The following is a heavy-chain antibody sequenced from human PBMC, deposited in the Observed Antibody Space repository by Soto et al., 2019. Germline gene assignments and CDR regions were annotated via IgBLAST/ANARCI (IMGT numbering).Heavy chain of an antibody. J-gene: IGHJ6*02. V-gene: IGHV5-51*01. CDR3: AKMGIRAAIDGMDV. Sequence: GESLKISCRTSGYRFTYYWIGWVRQMPGKGLEWMGIINPGDSDTRYSPSVQGQVTVSADKSISTAYLQWSSLKASDTAIYYCAKMGIRAAIDGMDVWGQGTAVTVSS. D-gene: IGHD6-13*01. CDR2: INPGDSDT. CDR1: GYRFTYYW.